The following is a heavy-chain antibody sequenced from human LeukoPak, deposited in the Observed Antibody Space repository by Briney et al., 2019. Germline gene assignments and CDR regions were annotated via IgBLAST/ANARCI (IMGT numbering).Heavy chain of an antibody. Sequence: SETLSLTCTVSGGSISSYYWSWIRQPPGKGLEWIGYIYTSGSTNYNPSLKSRVTISVDTSKNQFSLKLSSVTAADTAVYYCARHYIGYCSGGSCGGSRHDAFDIWGQGTMVTVSS. CDR2: IYTSGST. J-gene: IGHJ3*02. CDR1: GGSISSYY. V-gene: IGHV4-4*09. CDR3: ARHYIGYCSGGSCGGSRHDAFDI. D-gene: IGHD2-15*01.